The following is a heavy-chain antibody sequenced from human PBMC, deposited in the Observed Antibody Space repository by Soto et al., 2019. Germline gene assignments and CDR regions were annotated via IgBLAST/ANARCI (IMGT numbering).Heavy chain of an antibody. Sequence: PGESLNISCKGSGYSFTSYWISWLRQMPGKGLEWMGRIDPSDSYTNYSPSFQGHVTISADKSISTAYLQWSSLKASDTAMYYCARHGSCSGGSCYGYYYGMDVWGQGTTVTVSS. CDR1: GYSFTSYW. D-gene: IGHD2-15*01. CDR2: IDPSDSYT. V-gene: IGHV5-10-1*01. J-gene: IGHJ6*02. CDR3: ARHGSCSGGSCYGYYYGMDV.